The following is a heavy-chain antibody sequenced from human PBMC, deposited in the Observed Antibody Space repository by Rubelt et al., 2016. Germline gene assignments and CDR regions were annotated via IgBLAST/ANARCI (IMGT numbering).Heavy chain of an antibody. D-gene: IGHD4-11*01. CDR3: ARDYSDAFDI. CDR1: SSYG. CDR2: ISYDGSDK. J-gene: IGHJ3*02. V-gene: IGHV3-30*04. Sequence: SSYGLHWVRQAPGKGLEWLAVISYDGSDKYHADSVKGRFTISRDNSKNTLYLQMNSLRPEDTAVYSCARDYSDAFDIWGQGTMVTVSS.